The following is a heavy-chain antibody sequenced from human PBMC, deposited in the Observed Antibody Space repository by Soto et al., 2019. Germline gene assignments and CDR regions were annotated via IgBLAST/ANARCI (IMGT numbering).Heavy chain of an antibody. CDR2: IYYSGST. D-gene: IGHD5-18*01. Sequence: PSETLSLTCTVSGGSISSYYWSWIRQPPGKGLEWIGYIYYSGSTNYNPSLKSRVTISVDTSKNQFSLKLSSVTAADTAVYYCARAYLDTARFDPWGQGTLVTVSS. V-gene: IGHV4-59*12. J-gene: IGHJ5*02. CDR1: GGSISSYY. CDR3: ARAYLDTARFDP.